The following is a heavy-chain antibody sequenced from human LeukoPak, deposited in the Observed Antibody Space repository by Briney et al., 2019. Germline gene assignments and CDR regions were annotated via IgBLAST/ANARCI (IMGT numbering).Heavy chain of an antibody. D-gene: IGHD3-22*01. V-gene: IGHV4-39*01. CDR2: IYYSGST. CDR1: GGSISSSSYY. Sequence: SETLSLTCTVSGGSISSSSYYWGWIRQPPGKGLEWIGSIYYSGSTYYNPSLKGRVTISVDTSKNQFSLKLSSVTAADTAVYYCASLKVLYYYDSSGHFDYWGQGTLVTVSS. CDR3: ASLKVLYYYDSSGHFDY. J-gene: IGHJ4*02.